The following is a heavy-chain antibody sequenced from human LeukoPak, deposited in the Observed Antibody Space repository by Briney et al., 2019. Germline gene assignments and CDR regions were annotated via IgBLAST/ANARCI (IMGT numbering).Heavy chain of an antibody. CDR1: GFTFSDSY. Sequence: GGSLRLSCAASGFTFSDSYMGWIRQAPGKGLEWVSYIIDNGRKTYYADSVKGRFTIFRDNAKFSLYLQINSLRTEDTAVYYCARASEDSRGQYQGFDSWGQGTLVTVSS. CDR2: IIDNGRKT. D-gene: IGHD3-22*01. J-gene: IGHJ4*02. CDR3: ARASEDSRGQYQGFDS. V-gene: IGHV3-11*04.